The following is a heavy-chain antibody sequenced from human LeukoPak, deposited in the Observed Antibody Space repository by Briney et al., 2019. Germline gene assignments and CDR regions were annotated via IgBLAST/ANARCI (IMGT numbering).Heavy chain of an antibody. D-gene: IGHD1-1*01. CDR1: GFTFSSHA. V-gene: IGHV3-30*04. J-gene: IGHJ4*02. Sequence: GGSLRLSCAASGFTFSSHAMHWVRQAPGKGLEWVAVISYDGSNKYYADSVKGRFTISRDNSKNTLYLQMNSLRAEDTAVYYCAKDRSGTTFDYWGQGTLVTVSS. CDR3: AKDRSGTTFDY. CDR2: ISYDGSNK.